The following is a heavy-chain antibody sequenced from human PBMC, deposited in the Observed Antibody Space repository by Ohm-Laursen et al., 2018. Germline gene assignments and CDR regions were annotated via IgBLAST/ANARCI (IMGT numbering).Heavy chain of an antibody. V-gene: IGHV3-48*04. Sequence: GSLRLSCAASGFTFSSYSMNWVRQAPGKGLELVSYIGKSESKIYHADSVKGRFTISRDNAKNSVYLQMNSLRADDTAVYYCAREFNFNGVEVWGQGTTVTVSS. J-gene: IGHJ6*02. D-gene: IGHD1-20*01. CDR1: GFTFSSYS. CDR3: AREFNFNGVEV. CDR2: IGKSESKI.